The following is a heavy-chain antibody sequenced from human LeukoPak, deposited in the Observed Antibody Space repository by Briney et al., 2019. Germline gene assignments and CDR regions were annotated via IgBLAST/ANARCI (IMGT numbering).Heavy chain of an antibody. D-gene: IGHD3-10*01. CDR1: GFTFSSYW. CDR2: VNSDGIRT. V-gene: IGHV3-74*01. Sequence: GGSLRLSYVASGFTFSSYWMHWVRQAPGKGLVWVSQVNSDGIRTRYADSVKGRVTISRDNAKNTLYLQMNSLRAEDTAVYYCASPLSGHFDYWGQGTLVTVSS. J-gene: IGHJ4*02. CDR3: ASPLSGHFDY.